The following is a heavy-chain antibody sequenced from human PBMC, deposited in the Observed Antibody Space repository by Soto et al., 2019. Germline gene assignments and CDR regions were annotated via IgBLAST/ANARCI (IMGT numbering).Heavy chain of an antibody. Sequence: ASVKVSCKASGGTFTSYAMSWVRQAHGQGLEWMGGINPIFGTAYYAQKFQGRVTLTVDESTSTAYTELSSLRFEDTAMHYWWRWSAPAAIRGNYYYGMDGWGQGTTVTVSS. CDR1: GGTFTSYA. V-gene: IGHV1-69*13. CDR2: INPIFGTA. J-gene: IGHJ6*02. CDR3: WRWSAPAAIRGNYYYGMDG. D-gene: IGHD2-2*01.